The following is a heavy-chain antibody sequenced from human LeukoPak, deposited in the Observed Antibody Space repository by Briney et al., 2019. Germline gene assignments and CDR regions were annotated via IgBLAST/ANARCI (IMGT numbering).Heavy chain of an antibody. J-gene: IGHJ4*02. CDR3: ARALREGVTHGIFDY. CDR1: GGSISSGGYY. V-gene: IGHV4-31*03. CDR2: IYYSGST. Sequence: SQTLSFTCTVSGGSISSGGYYWSWIRQHPGKGLEWIGYIYYSGSTYYNPSLKSRVTISVDTSKNQFSLKLSSVTAADTAVYYCARALREGVTHGIFDYWGQGTLVTVSS.